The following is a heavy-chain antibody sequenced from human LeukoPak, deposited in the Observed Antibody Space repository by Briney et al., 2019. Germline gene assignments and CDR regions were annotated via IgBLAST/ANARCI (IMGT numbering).Heavy chain of an antibody. V-gene: IGHV4-39*01. J-gene: IGHJ4*02. Sequence: SETLSLTCTVSGGSISSSSYYWGWIRQPPGKGLEWIGSIYYSGSTYYNPSLKSRVTISVDTSKNQFSLKLSSVTAADTAVYYCARRGYCSSTSCYTEDYWGQGTLVTVSS. CDR3: ARRGYCSSTSCYTEDY. CDR1: GGSISSSSYY. CDR2: IYYSGST. D-gene: IGHD2-2*02.